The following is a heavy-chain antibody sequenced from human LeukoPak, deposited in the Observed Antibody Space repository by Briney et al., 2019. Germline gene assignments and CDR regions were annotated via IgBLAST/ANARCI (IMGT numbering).Heavy chain of an antibody. CDR2: IRSKAHSYAT. CDR1: GFTFSGSS. CDR3: TSRGWP. D-gene: IGHD6-19*01. J-gene: IGHJ4*02. V-gene: IGHV3-73*01. Sequence: GGSLRLSCAASGFTFSGSSMQWVRQAPGKGLEWVGRIRSKAHSYATAYAASVKGRFTISRDDSKNTAYLQMNSLKTEDTAVYYCTSRGWPWGQGTLVTVPS.